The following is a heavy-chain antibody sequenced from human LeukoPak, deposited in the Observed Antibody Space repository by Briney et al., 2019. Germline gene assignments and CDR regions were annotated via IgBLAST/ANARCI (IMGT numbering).Heavy chain of an antibody. CDR1: GGSISSYY. CDR2: IYYSGST. D-gene: IGHD3-22*01. J-gene: IGHJ4*02. Sequence: PSETLSLTCTVSGGSISSYYWSWIRQPPGKGLEWIGYIYYSGSTNYNPSLKSRVTISVDTSKNQFSLKLSSVTAADTAVYYCARVVVITEALDYWGQGTLVTVSS. CDR3: ARVVVITEALDY. V-gene: IGHV4-59*01.